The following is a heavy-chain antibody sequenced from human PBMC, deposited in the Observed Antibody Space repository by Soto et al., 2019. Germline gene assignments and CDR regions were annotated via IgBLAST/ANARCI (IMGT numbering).Heavy chain of an antibody. CDR3: AKDRAEWGFYDY. V-gene: IGHV3-23*01. J-gene: IGHJ4*02. CDR2: ISGSGGST. D-gene: IGHD2-8*01. Sequence: EVQMLESGGGLVQPGESLRLYCAASGFTFSSYAMSWVRQAPGKGLKWVSTISGSGGSTYYAESVKGRFTISRDNSKNKLYLQMNSLRAEDTAVYYCAKDRAEWGFYDYWGQGILVTVSS. CDR1: GFTFSSYA.